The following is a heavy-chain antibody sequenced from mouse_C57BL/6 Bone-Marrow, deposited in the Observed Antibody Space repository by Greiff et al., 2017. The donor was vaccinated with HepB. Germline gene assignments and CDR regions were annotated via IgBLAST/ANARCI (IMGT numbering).Heavy chain of an antibody. CDR3: ARREITDYYAMDY. V-gene: IGHV5-9*01. D-gene: IGHD2-4*01. Sequence: EVKLMESGGGLVKPGGSLKLSCAASGFTFSSYTMSWVRQTPEKRLEWVATISGGGGNTYYPDSVKGRFTISRDNAKNTLYLQMSSLRSEDTALYYCARREITDYYAMDYWGQGTSVTVSS. CDR2: ISGGGGNT. J-gene: IGHJ4*01. CDR1: GFTFSSYT.